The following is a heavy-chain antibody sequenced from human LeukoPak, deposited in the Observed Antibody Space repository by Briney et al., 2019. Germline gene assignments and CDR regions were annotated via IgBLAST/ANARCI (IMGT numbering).Heavy chain of an antibody. V-gene: IGHV3-21*04. CDR3: AAADYYGSGSYYVFDY. J-gene: IGHJ4*02. D-gene: IGHD3-10*01. Sequence: GGSLRLSCAASGFTFSSFSMNWVRQAPGKGLEWVSSISSGGDYKHYADSVKGRFAISRDNAKNSLYLQMNSLRAEDTAVYYCAAADYYGSGSYYVFDYWGQGTLVTVSS. CDR2: ISSGGDYK. CDR1: GFTFSSFS.